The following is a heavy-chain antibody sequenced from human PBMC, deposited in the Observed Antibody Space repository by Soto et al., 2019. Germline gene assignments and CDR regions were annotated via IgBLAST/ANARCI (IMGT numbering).Heavy chain of an antibody. J-gene: IGHJ5*02. CDR2: IYHSGST. CDR3: AREGYYDILTGNKSWFDP. V-gene: IGHV4-4*02. Sequence: QVQLQESGPGLVKPSGTMSLTCAVSGGSLSSSNWWSWVRQPPGKGLEWIGEIYHSGSTNYSPSLTNRVTVSGARSLHQFSRNRSSVTAADTAVYYCAREGYYDILTGNKSWFDPWGQGTLVTVSS. CDR1: GGSLSSSNW. D-gene: IGHD3-9*01.